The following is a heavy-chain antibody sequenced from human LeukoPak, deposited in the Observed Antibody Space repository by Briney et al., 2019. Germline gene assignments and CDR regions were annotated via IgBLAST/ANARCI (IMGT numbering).Heavy chain of an antibody. J-gene: IGHJ4*02. V-gene: IGHV3-21*01. CDR1: GFTFDDYA. Sequence: PGGSLRLSCAASGFTFDDYAMHWVRQAPGKGLEWVSSISSSSSYIYYADSVKGRFTISRDNAKNSLYLQMNSLRAEDTAVYYCARDPIAVAGGYWGQGTLVTVSS. CDR3: ARDPIAVAGGY. D-gene: IGHD6-19*01. CDR2: ISSSSSYI.